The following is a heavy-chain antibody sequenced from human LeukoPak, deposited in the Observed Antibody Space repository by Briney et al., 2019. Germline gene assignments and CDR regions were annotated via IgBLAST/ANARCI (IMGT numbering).Heavy chain of an antibody. D-gene: IGHD5-12*01. J-gene: IGHJ4*02. V-gene: IGHV3-30*18. CDR3: AKDRGSGYDHVSSFDY. CDR1: GFTFSSYG. CDR2: ISYDGSNK. Sequence: PGGSLRLSCAAPGFTFSSYGMHWVRQAPGKGLEWVAVISYDGSNKYYADSVKGRFTISRDNSKNTLYLQMNSLRAEDTAVYYCAKDRGSGYDHVSSFDYWGQGTLVAVSS.